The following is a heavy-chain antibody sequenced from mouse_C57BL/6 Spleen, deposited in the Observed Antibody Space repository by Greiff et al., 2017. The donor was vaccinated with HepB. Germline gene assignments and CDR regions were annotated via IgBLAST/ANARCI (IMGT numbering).Heavy chain of an antibody. D-gene: IGHD1-1*01. Sequence: VQLQQSGPELVKPGASVKIPCKASGYTFTDYNMDWVKQSHGKSLEWIGDINPNNGGTIYNQKFKGKATLTVDKSSSTAYMELRSLTSEDTAVYYCARRELYGSSYVWYFDVWGTGTTVTVSS. V-gene: IGHV1-18*01. J-gene: IGHJ1*03. CDR2: INPNNGGT. CDR3: ARRELYGSSYVWYFDV. CDR1: GYTFTDYN.